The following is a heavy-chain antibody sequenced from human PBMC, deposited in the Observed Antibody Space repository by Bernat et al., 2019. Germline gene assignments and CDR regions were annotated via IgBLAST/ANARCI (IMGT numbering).Heavy chain of an antibody. Sequence: QVQLVQSGAEVKKPGSSVKVSCKASGGTFSSYTISWVRQAPGQGLEWMGRIIPILGIANYAQKFQGRVTITADKSTSTAYMELSSLRSEDTAVYYCARSVRDDSSGLFGYWGQGTLDTVSS. D-gene: IGHD3-22*01. V-gene: IGHV1-69*02. J-gene: IGHJ4*02. CDR3: ARSVRDDSSGLFGY. CDR2: IIPILGIA. CDR1: GGTFSSYT.